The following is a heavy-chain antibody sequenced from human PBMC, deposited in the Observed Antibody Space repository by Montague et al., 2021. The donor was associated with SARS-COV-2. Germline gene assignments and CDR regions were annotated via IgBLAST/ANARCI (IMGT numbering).Heavy chain of an antibody. CDR1: SGSFSAYY. J-gene: IGHJ5*02. CDR3: ARTNYISSWFGAKKLVDP. V-gene: IGHV4-34*01. Sequence: SETLSLTCAVYSGSFSAYYWSWIRQPPGKGLEWIGEINHSGSTNYNPSLKSRVTISVDTSKNQFSLKLSSVTAADTAVYYCARTNYISSWFGAKKLVDPWGQGTPVTVSS. CDR2: INHSGST. D-gene: IGHD6-13*01.